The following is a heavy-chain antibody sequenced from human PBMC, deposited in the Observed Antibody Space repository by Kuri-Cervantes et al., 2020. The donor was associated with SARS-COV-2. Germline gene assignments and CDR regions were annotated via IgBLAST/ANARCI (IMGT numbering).Heavy chain of an antibody. V-gene: IGHV3-48*01. CDR2: ISSSSSTI. Sequence: GESLKISCAASGFTFSSYSMNWVRQAPGKGLEWVSYISSSSSTIYYADSVKGRFTISRDNAENSLYLQMNSLRAEDTAVYYCASNGWGFRNPGGVSGFDYWGQGTLVTVSS. CDR1: GFTFSSYS. CDR3: ASNGWGFRNPGGVSGFDY. D-gene: IGHD3-16*01. J-gene: IGHJ4*02.